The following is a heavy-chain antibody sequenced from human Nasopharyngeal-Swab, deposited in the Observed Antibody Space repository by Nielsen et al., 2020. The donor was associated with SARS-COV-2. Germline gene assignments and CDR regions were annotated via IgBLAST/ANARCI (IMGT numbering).Heavy chain of an antibody. J-gene: IGHJ4*02. Sequence: GESLKTSCAASGFTFSSSGMDWVRQAPGKGLEWVAVISYDGSNEYYGDSVKGRFTISRDNSKNTLYLQMNSLRVDDTAVYYCAKDVHGDYGGIDYWGQGILVTVSS. CDR1: GFTFSSSG. CDR3: AKDVHGDYGGIDY. D-gene: IGHD4-17*01. V-gene: IGHV3-30*18. CDR2: ISYDGSNE.